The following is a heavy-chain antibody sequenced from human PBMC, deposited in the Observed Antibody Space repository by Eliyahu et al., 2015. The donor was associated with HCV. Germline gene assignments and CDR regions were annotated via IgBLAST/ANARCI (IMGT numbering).Heavy chain of an antibody. CDR3: ARGGRRGIAARPNAFDI. J-gene: IGHJ3*02. V-gene: IGHV4-34*01. D-gene: IGHD6-6*01. CDR1: GGSFSGYY. Sequence: QVQLQQWGAGLLKPSETLSLTCAVXGGSFSGYYWSWIRQPPGKGLEWIGEINHSGSTNYNPSLKSRVTISVDTSKNQFSLKLSSVTAADTAVYYCARGGRRGIAARPNAFDIWGQGTMVTVSS. CDR2: INHSGST.